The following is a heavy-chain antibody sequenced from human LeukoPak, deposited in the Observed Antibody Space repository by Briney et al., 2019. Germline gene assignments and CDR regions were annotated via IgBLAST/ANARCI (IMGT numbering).Heavy chain of an antibody. CDR3: AKELDLNYDFWSGYILNWFDP. CDR1: GFTFDDYG. V-gene: IGHV3-20*04. D-gene: IGHD3-3*01. Sequence: GGSLRLSCAASGFTFDDYGMSWVRQAPGKGLEWVSGINWNGGSTGYADSVKGRFTISRDNAKNSLYLQMNSLRAEDTAVYYCAKELDLNYDFWSGYILNWFDPWGQGTLVTVSS. CDR2: INWNGGST. J-gene: IGHJ5*02.